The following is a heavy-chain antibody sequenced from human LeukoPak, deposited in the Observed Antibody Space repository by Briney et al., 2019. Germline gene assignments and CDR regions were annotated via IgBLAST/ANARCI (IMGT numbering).Heavy chain of an antibody. V-gene: IGHV3-11*01. J-gene: IGHJ4*02. CDR1: GFNFIDFY. Sequence: GGSLRLSCTVSGFNFIDFYMSWIRQAPGKGLEWLSYINFSGNSIYYADSVKGRFTISRDNTKKSLYLQMNNLRVEDTAVYYCARGIRVGGDYWGQGTLVAVSS. D-gene: IGHD3-10*01. CDR3: ARGIRVGGDY. CDR2: INFSGNSI.